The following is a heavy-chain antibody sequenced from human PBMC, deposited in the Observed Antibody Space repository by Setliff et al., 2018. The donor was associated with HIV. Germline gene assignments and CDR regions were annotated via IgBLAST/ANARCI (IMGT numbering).Heavy chain of an antibody. J-gene: IGHJ4*02. V-gene: IGHV4-34*01. CDR2: INHSGST. D-gene: IGHD6-6*01. Sequence: LSLTCAVYGGSFSGYYWSWIRQPPGKGLEWVGEINHSGSTNYNPPLKSRVAISVDTSKNQFSVKLSSVTAADTAVYYCARGRHYSSSAPFAIDFWGQGMLVTVSS. CDR3: ARGRHYSSSAPFAIDF. CDR1: GGSFSGYY.